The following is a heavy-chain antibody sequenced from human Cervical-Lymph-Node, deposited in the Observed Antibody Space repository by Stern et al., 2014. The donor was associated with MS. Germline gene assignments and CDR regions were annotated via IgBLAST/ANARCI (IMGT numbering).Heavy chain of an antibody. CDR3: ARGSGRDFFDY. CDR1: GYSFPNYW. J-gene: IGHJ4*02. CDR2: IYPGASDV. D-gene: IGHD3-3*01. Sequence: EVQLVESGAEVKKPGAFLKISCKGSGYSFPNYWIGWVRPMPGKGLEFMGIIYPGASDVRYSPSFQGQVTISADKSISTAYLQWSSLKASDTAMYYCARGSGRDFFDYWGQGALVTVSS. V-gene: IGHV5-51*01.